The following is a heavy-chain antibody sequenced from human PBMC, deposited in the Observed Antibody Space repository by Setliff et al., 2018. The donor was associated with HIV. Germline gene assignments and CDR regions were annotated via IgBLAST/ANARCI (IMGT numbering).Heavy chain of an antibody. CDR2: IIRIFGST. CDR3: ARDDHYYDLGSILSDWYFDL. Sequence: SVKVSCKASGGTFRNYAISWVRQAPGQGLEWMGGIIRIFGSTKYAQKFLDRVTITADESANTVEMELSSLTSEDTAVYYCARDDHYYDLGSILSDWYFDLWGRGTLVTVSS. CDR1: GGTFRNYA. D-gene: IGHD3-10*01. V-gene: IGHV1-69*13. J-gene: IGHJ2*01.